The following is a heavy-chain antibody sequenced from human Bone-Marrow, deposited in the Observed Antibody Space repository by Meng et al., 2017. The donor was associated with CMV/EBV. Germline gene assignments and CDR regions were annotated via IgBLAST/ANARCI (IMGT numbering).Heavy chain of an antibody. CDR1: GYSISSGYY. Sequence: SETLSLTCTVSGYSISSGYYWGWIRQPPGKGLEWIGSIYHSGSTYYNPSLKSRVTISVDTSKNQFSLKLSSVTAADTAVYYCARDWGGYCSSTSCYEVDPWGQGTRVTGSS. D-gene: IGHD2-2*01. V-gene: IGHV4-38-2*02. CDR2: IYHSGST. CDR3: ARDWGGYCSSTSCYEVDP. J-gene: IGHJ5*02.